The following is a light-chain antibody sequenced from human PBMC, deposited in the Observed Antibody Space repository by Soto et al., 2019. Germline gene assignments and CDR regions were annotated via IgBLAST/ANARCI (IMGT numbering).Light chain of an antibody. Sequence: DIVMTQSPLSLPVTPGESASISCRSSQTLLYRNGNNYLNWYLQKPGQSPQLLIFLASTRASGVADRLSGSGSGTDFTLSVSRVEAEDVGVYYCLQALQDPLTFGGGTKVEIK. CDR2: LAS. V-gene: IGKV2-28*01. CDR3: LQALQDPLT. CDR1: QTLLYRNGNNY. J-gene: IGKJ4*01.